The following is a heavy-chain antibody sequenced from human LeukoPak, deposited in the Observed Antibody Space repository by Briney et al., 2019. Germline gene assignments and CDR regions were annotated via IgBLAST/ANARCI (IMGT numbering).Heavy chain of an antibody. V-gene: IGHV1-2*02. Sequence: ASVKVSCKPSGYTFTGYYMHWVRQAPGQGLEWMGWINPNSGGTNYAQKFQGRVTMTRDTSISTAYMELSRLRSGDTAVYYCARDHGYSYYDGLDYWGQGTLVTVSS. CDR1: GYTFTGYY. J-gene: IGHJ4*02. D-gene: IGHD5-18*01. CDR2: INPNSGGT. CDR3: ARDHGYSYYDGLDY.